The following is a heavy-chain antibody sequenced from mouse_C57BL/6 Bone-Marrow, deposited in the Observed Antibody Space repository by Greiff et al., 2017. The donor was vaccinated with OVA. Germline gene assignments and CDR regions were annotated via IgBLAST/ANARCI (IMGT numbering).Heavy chain of an antibody. CDR1: GFTFSSYG. D-gene: IGHD2-5*01. J-gene: IGHJ2*01. CDR2: ISSGGSYT. Sequence: EVMLVESGGDLVKPGGSLKLSCAASGFTFSSYGMSWVRQTPDKRLEWVATISSGGSYTYYPDSVKGRFTISSDNAKNTLYLQMSSLKSEDTAMYYCARGDYINPNYFDYWGQGTTLTVSS. V-gene: IGHV5-6*01. CDR3: ARGDYINPNYFDY.